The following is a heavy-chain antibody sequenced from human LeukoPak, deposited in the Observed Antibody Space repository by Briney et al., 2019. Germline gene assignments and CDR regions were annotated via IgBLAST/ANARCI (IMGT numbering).Heavy chain of an antibody. V-gene: IGHV3-23*01. CDR1: GLIFSNYA. Sequence: GGSLRLSCAASGLIFSNYAMNWVRQTPGKGLEWVSAISGGSGYTYDTDSVKGRFTISRDNAKNTMYLQMNSLRAEDTAIYYCAKDPAVAAPTHFDYWGQGTLVTVSS. J-gene: IGHJ4*02. CDR2: ISGGSGYT. CDR3: AKDPAVAAPTHFDY. D-gene: IGHD6-19*01.